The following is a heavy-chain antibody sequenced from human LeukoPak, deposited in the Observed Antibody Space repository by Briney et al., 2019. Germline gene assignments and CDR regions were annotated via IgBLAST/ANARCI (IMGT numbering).Heavy chain of an antibody. J-gene: IGHJ4*02. CDR3: VRDKLRSAGFDS. CDR2: IRSRSFGATM. CDR1: GFTFGDYA. D-gene: IGHD6-25*01. V-gene: IGHV3-49*04. Sequence: GGSLRLSCTTSGFTFGDYAMAWVRRAPGRGLEWVAFIRSRSFGATMGYAASVAGRFSISRDDSNFNVYLQMNSLKTEDTAVYFCVRDKLRSAGFDSWGQGTLVTVSS.